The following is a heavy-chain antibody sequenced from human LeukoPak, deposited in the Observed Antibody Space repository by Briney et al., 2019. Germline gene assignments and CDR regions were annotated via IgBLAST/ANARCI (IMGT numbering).Heavy chain of an antibody. V-gene: IGHV1-69*13. Sequence: SVKVSCKASGGTFSSYAISWVRQAPGQGLEWMGGIIPIFGTANYAQKFQGRVTITADESTSTAYMELSSLRSEDTAVYYCARDPDDYGDYSYFAYWGQGTLVTVSS. CDR2: IIPIFGTA. J-gene: IGHJ4*02. D-gene: IGHD4-17*01. CDR3: ARDPDDYGDYSYFAY. CDR1: GGTFSSYA.